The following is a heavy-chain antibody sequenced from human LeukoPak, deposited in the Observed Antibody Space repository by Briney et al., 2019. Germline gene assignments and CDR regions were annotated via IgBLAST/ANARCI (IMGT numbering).Heavy chain of an antibody. CDR3: ARDRSSGYYGFDY. CDR2: ISSSGSTI. Sequence: GGSLRLSCAASGFTFSSYEMNWVRQARGKGLEWVSYISSSGSTIYYEDSVKGRFTISRDNAKNSLYLQMNSLRAEDTAVYYCARDRSSGYYGFDYWGQGTLVTVSS. J-gene: IGHJ4*02. D-gene: IGHD3-22*01. V-gene: IGHV3-48*03. CDR1: GFTFSSYE.